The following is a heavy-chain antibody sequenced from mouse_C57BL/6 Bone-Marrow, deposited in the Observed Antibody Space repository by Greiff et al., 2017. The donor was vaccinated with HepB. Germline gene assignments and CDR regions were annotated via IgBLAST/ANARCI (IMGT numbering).Heavy chain of an antibody. J-gene: IGHJ3*01. CDR1: GYAFTNYL. Sequence: QVQLKQSGAELVRPGTSVKVSCKASGYAFTNYLIEWVKQRPGQGLEWIGVINPGSGGTNYNEKFKGKATLTADKSSSTAYMQLSSLTSEDSAVYFCARASSGYAAWFAYWGQGTLVTVSA. CDR2: INPGSGGT. D-gene: IGHD3-2*02. CDR3: ARASSGYAAWFAY. V-gene: IGHV1-54*01.